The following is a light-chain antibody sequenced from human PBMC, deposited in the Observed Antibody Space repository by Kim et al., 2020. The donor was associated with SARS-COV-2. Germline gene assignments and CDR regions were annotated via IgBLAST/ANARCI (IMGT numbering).Light chain of an antibody. Sequence: ASGGGRVTITCRASQGVSSWLAWYQQKPGKVPNLLIYAASTLHDGVPSRFSASGSGTDFTLTINNLQPEDFATYYCQQAVIFPRTFGQGTKVDIK. CDR3: QQAVIFPRT. CDR1: QGVSSW. CDR2: AAS. V-gene: IGKV1-12*01. J-gene: IGKJ1*01.